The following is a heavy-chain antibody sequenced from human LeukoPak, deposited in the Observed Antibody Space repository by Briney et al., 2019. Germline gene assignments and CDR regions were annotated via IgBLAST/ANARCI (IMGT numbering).Heavy chain of an antibody. CDR2: ISAYNGNT. CDR3: ARDRGYGSGSY. V-gene: IGHV1-18*01. J-gene: IGHJ4*02. Sequence: ASAKVSCKASGGTFSSYAISWVRQAPGQGLEWMGWISAYNGNTNYAQKLQGRVTMTTDTSTNTAYMELRSLRSDDTAVYYCARDRGYGSGSYWGQGTLVTVSS. D-gene: IGHD3-10*01. CDR1: GGTFSSYA.